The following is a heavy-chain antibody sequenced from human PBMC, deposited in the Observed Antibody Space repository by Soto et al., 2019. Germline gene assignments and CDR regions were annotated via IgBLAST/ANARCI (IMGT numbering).Heavy chain of an antibody. D-gene: IGHD6-13*01. V-gene: IGHV3-21*01. J-gene: IGHJ6*02. CDR1: GLPFSSYS. Sequence: GGSLRLSCVASGLPFSSYSMNWVRQAPGKGLEWVSSISSSSSYIYYADSVKGRLTISRDNAKNSLYLQMNSLRAEDTAVYYCATDTLSSSWYGGREYRMDAWGQGTPVTVSS. CDR3: ATDTLSSSWYGGREYRMDA. CDR2: ISSSSSYI.